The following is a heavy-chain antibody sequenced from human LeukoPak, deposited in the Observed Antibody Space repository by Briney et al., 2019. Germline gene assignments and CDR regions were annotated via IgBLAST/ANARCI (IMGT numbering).Heavy chain of an antibody. CDR3: AKGIFLEGAFDI. CDR1: GFTFSSYG. J-gene: IGHJ3*02. D-gene: IGHD3-3*01. Sequence: QPGRSLRLSCAASGFTFSSYGMHWVRQAPGKGLEWVAVISYDGSNKYYADSVKGRFTISRDNSKNTLYLQMNSLRAEDTAVYYCAKGIFLEGAFDIWGQGTMVTVSS. CDR2: ISYDGSNK. V-gene: IGHV3-30*18.